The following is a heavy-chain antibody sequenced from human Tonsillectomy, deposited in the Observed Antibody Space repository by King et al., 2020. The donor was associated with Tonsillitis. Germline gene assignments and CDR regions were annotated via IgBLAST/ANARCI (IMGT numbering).Heavy chain of an antibody. CDR2: ISWDGGST. CDR3: AKARTQYYDVLGGLDV. Sequence: VQLVESGGAIIQPGGSLKLSCAPSGFKFQDYAMHWVRQVPGKGLEWICLISWDGGSTYYAESVKGRFTISRDNDKNLLSLEMKSLRVEDTARYYCAKARTQYYDVLGGLDVWGQGTAVAVSS. CDR1: GFKFQDYA. D-gene: IGHD3-9*01. J-gene: IGHJ6*02. V-gene: IGHV3-43D*03.